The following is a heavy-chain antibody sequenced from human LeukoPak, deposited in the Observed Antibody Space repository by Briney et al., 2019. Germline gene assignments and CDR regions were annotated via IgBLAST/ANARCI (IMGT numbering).Heavy chain of an antibody. D-gene: IGHD3-22*01. V-gene: IGHV4-59*01. CDR2: IYYSGST. Sequence: SETLSLTCTVSGGSISSYYWSWVRQPPGKGLEWIGYIYYSGSTNYNPSLKSRVTISVDTSRNQFSLKLSSVTAADTAVYYCARDSDYDSSGYYAFDIWGQGTMVTVSS. CDR1: GGSISSYY. CDR3: ARDSDYDSSGYYAFDI. J-gene: IGHJ3*02.